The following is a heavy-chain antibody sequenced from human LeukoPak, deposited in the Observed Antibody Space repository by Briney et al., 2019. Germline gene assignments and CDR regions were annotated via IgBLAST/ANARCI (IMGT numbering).Heavy chain of an antibody. J-gene: IGHJ4*02. CDR2: ISGSGGGT. V-gene: IGHV3-23*01. D-gene: IGHD3-22*01. CDR1: GITLSNYG. CDR3: AKRGVVIRVILVGFHKEAYYFDS. Sequence: GGSLRLSCAVSGITLSNYGMGWVRQAPGRGLEWVAGISGSGGGTNYAASVQGRFTISRDSPKNTLYLQMNRLRAEDMAVYFCAKRGVVIRVILVGFHKEAYYFDSWGQGALVTVSS.